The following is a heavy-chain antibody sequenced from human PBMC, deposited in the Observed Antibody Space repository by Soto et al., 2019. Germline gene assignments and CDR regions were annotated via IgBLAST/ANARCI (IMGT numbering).Heavy chain of an antibody. CDR3: AKDYSSGYYAFDI. D-gene: IGHD3-22*01. CDR1: GFTFTTYA. CDR2: ISSGGDT. J-gene: IGHJ3*02. Sequence: EVQLLESGGGLVQPGGSLRLSCAPSGFTFTTYAMSWVRQAPGKGLEWVSRISSGGDTYYADSVKGRFTISRDSSKNTLYMQMNNLRAEDTATYYCAKDYSSGYYAFDIWGRGTMVTVSS. V-gene: IGHV3-23*01.